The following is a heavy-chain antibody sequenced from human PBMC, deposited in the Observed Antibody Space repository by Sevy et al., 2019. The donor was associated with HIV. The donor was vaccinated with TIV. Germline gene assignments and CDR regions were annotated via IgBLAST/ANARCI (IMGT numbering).Heavy chain of an antibody. CDR2: IYTSGST. Sequence: SETLSLTCTVSGDSISHYSWSWIRQPAGKGLEWIGRIYTSGSTNYNPSLKSRVTMSLDTSKNQFSLNLNSVTAADTAVHYCARDNYDSSGYYIDYWGQGTLVTVSS. J-gene: IGHJ4*02. CDR3: ARDNYDSSGYYIDY. V-gene: IGHV4-4*07. D-gene: IGHD3-22*01. CDR1: GDSISHYS.